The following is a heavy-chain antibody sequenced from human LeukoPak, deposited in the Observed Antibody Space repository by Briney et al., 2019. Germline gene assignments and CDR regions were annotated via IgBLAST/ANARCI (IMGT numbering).Heavy chain of an antibody. D-gene: IGHD3-22*01. J-gene: IGHJ5*02. V-gene: IGHV4-39*07. CDR2: IYYSGST. CDR3: ARDYRPTTMIVVNWFDP. CDR1: GGSISSSSYY. Sequence: SETLSLTCTVSGGSISSSSYYWGWIRQPPGKGLEWIGSIYYSGSTYYNPSLKSRVTISVDTSKNQFSLKLSSVTAADTAVYYCARDYRPTTMIVVNWFDPWGQGTLVTVSS.